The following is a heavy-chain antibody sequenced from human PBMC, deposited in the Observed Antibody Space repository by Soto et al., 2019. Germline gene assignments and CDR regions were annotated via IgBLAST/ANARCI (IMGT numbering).Heavy chain of an antibody. D-gene: IGHD4-17*01. J-gene: IGHJ3*02. CDR2: ISSSGDST. CDR1: GFMFSTYA. Sequence: GGSLRLSCAASGFMFSTYAMNWVRQTPGKGLEWVSAISSSGDSTYYAESARGRFTISRDNSINTLYLQMRSLRPEDTAVYYCAHPRGYGVFDAVDIWGQGTMVTVSS. V-gene: IGHV3-23*01. CDR3: AHPRGYGVFDAVDI.